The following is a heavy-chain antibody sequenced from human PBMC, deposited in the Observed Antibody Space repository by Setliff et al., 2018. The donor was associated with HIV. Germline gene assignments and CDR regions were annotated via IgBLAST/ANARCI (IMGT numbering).Heavy chain of an antibody. CDR2: INPSGGST. D-gene: IGHD3-16*01. J-gene: IGHJ3*02. Sequence: ASVKVSCKASGYTFTSYYMHWVRQAPGQGLEWMGIINPSGGSTNYAQKFQGRVTMTRDTSTSTVYMELSSLRSEDTAVYYCASFSGRRWLQWGNAFDIWGQGTMVTVSS. V-gene: IGHV1-46*01. CDR1: GYTFTSYY. CDR3: ASFSGRRWLQWGNAFDI.